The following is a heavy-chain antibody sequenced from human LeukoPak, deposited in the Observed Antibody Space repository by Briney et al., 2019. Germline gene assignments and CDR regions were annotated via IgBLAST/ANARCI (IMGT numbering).Heavy chain of an antibody. CDR1: GFTFRSYW. J-gene: IGHJ5*02. D-gene: IGHD5-12*01. CDR2: ISGSGGST. Sequence: GGSLRLSCAASGFTFRSYWMSWVRQAPGKGLEWISAISGSGGSTYYADSVKGRFTISRDNSKNTLYLQMNSLRAEDTAVYYCAKDAVPLDIVATRGVPTHNWFDPWGQGTLVTVSS. CDR3: AKDAVPLDIVATRGVPTHNWFDP. V-gene: IGHV3-23*01.